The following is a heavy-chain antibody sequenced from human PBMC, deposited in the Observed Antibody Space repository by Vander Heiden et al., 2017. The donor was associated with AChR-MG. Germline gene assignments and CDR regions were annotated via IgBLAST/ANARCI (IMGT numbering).Heavy chain of an antibody. CDR2: IFSNDEK. J-gene: IGHJ6*03. V-gene: IGHV2-26*01. D-gene: IGHD6-19*01. CDR1: GFSLSNARMG. Sequence: QVTLKESGPVLVKPTETLTLTCTVSGFSLSNARMGVSWIRQPPGKALEWLAHIFSNDEKSYSTSLKSRLTISKDTSKSQVVLTMTNMDPVDTATYYCARLPYRIAVAGDYYYYYMDVWGKGTTVTVSS. CDR3: ARLPYRIAVAGDYYYYYMDV.